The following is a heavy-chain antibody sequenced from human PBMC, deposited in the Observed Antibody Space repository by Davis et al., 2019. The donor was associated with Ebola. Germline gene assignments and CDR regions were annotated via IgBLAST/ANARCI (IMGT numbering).Heavy chain of an antibody. D-gene: IGHD1-26*01. Sequence: GESLKISCAASGFTFSSYWMSWIRQAPGKGLEWVSYISSSGSTIYYADSVKGRFTISRDNAKNSLYLQMNSLRAEDTAVYYCAKRDGSAEDYWGQGTLVTVSS. CDR3: AKRDGSAEDY. CDR2: ISSSGSTI. CDR1: GFTFSSYW. J-gene: IGHJ4*02. V-gene: IGHV3-11*01.